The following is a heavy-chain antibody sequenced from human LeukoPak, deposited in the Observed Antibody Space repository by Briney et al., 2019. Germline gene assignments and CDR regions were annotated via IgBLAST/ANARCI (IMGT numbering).Heavy chain of an antibody. CDR2: IYSSGST. CDR1: GGSIGSGGYY. Sequence: SQTLSLTCAVSGGSIGSGGYYWSWIRHQPGKGLEWIGYIYSSGSTDYNPSLKSRVTISVDTSKNQFSLKLSSVTAADTAVYYCARAPSSTRSLGWFDPWGQGTLVTVSS. J-gene: IGHJ5*02. D-gene: IGHD2-2*01. CDR3: ARAPSSTRSLGWFDP. V-gene: IGHV4-31*11.